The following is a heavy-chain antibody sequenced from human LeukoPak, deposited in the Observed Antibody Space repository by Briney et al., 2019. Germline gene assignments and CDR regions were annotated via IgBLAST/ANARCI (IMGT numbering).Heavy chain of an antibody. D-gene: IGHD3-22*01. CDR1: GFTFTSSV. CDR2: IVVGSGNT. CDR3: AAAAINYYDSSGYAFDI. V-gene: IGHV1-58*02. J-gene: IGHJ3*02. Sequence: SVKVSCKASGFTFTSSVMHWVRQARGQRLEGIGWIVVGSGNTNYAQKFQERVTITRDMSTSTAYMELSSLRSEDTAVYYCAAAAINYYDSSGYAFDIWGQRTMVTVSS.